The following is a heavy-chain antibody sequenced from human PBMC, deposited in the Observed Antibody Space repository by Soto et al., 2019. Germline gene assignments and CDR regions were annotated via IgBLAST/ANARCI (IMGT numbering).Heavy chain of an antibody. CDR2: INPKSGGT. V-gene: IGHV1-2*02. CDR3: ARGVLTYTYYDGFDP. Sequence: APVKVSCKGSGYTFTDYHMNWGRQAPGQGLEWLGWINPKSGGTDFAQNFQGRVTMTRDTSISTVYMELSSLRSDDTAVYYCARGVLTYTYYDGFDPWGQGTLVTVSS. J-gene: IGHJ5*02. CDR1: GYTFTDYH. D-gene: IGHD3-16*01.